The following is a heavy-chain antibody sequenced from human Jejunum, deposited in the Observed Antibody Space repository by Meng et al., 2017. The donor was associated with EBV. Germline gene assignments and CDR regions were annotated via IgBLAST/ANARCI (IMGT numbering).Heavy chain of an antibody. CDR2: IYDSGTT. D-gene: IGHD2-2*01. V-gene: IGHV4-39*07. CDR1: GGSIRSSGYY. Sequence: GAGRVKPLGARSLPRPVSGGSIRSSGYYWGWIRPPPGKGLQWIGSIYDSGTTYYNPSLRSRVTISVDTSKNQFSLKLNSVTAADTAVYYCARAGYCSSTTCPRWFDPWGQGTLVTVSS. CDR3: ARAGYCSSTTCPRWFDP. J-gene: IGHJ5*02.